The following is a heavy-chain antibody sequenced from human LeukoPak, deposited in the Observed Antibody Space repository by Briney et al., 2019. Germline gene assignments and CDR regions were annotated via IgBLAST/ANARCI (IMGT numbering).Heavy chain of an antibody. CDR2: LKDKGRGGTA. J-gene: IGHJ4*02. CDR3: TKGGHADN. V-gene: IGHV3-49*03. CDR1: GFNFGDLT. Sequence: GGSLRLSCTASGFNFGDLTMGWFRQAPGKGLEWVGFLKDKGRGGTAEYAASVRGRFTISRDDSKSIAYLQMNSLQTEDTAVYHCTKGGHADNWGQGTLVTVSS.